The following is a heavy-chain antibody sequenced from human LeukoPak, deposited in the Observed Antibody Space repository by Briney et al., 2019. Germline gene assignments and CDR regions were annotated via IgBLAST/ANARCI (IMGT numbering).Heavy chain of an antibody. V-gene: IGHV3-53*01. CDR3: ARDAAQYYGMDV. CDR1: GFTLSSNY. J-gene: IGHJ6*04. CDR2: IYSGGST. Sequence: GGSLTLSCAASGFTLSSNYMSWVRQAPGKGLEWVSVIYSGGSTYYPDSVKGRFTISRDNSKNTLYLQMNSLRAEDTAVYYCARDAAQYYGMDVWGKGTTVTVSS.